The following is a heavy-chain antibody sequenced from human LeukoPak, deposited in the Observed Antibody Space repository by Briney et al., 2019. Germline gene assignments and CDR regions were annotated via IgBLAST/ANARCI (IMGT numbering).Heavy chain of an antibody. CDR1: EYTFTSYY. D-gene: IGHD6-25*01. V-gene: IGHV1-46*01. CDR3: ARVGVTAATADY. Sequence: ASVKVSCKASEYTFTSYYMHWVRQAPGQGLEWMGIINPRGGSTDYSQKFQDRVTMSSDTSTSTVYMELSSLRSEDTAVYFCARVGVTAATADYWGQGTLVTVSS. J-gene: IGHJ4*02. CDR2: INPRGGST.